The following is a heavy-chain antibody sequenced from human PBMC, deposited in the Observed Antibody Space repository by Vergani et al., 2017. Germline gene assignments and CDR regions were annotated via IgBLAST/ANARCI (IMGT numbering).Heavy chain of an antibody. V-gene: IGHV1-45*02. CDR2: ITPFNGNT. D-gene: IGHD2-2*01. CDR1: GYTFTYRY. CDR3: ALAESSTSCINSVCITPETGSWFDP. Sequence: QMQLVQSGAEVKKTGSSVKVSCKASGYTFTYRYLHWVRQAPGQGLEWMGWITPFNGNTNYAQKFQDRVTITRDRSMSTAYMELSSLRSEDTAMYYCALAESSTSCINSVCITPETGSWFDPWGQGTLVTVSS. J-gene: IGHJ5*02.